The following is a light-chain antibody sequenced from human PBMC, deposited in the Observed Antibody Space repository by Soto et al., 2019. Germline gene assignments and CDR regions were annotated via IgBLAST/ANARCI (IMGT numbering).Light chain of an antibody. Sequence: EIVLTQSPGTLYLSPGERATLSCRASQSISNSYVAWYQQKPGQAPRLFIYGASNRDSGNPDRFSGSAYGTDFTLTINRLEREDFAVYHCQPYGSAFLTFGGGTKVEIK. CDR3: QPYGSAFLT. CDR1: QSISNSY. V-gene: IGKV3-20*01. CDR2: GAS. J-gene: IGKJ4*01.